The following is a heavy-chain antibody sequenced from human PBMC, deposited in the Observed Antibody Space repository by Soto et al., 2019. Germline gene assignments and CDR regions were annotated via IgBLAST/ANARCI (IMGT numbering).Heavy chain of an antibody. V-gene: IGHV4-34*01. CDR1: GGSFSGYY. CDR2: INHSGST. D-gene: IGHD3-9*01. Sequence: SLTCAVYGGSFSGYYWSWIRQPPGKGLEWIGEINHSGSTNYNPSLKSRVTISVDTSKNQFSLKLSSVTAADTAVYYCARALASLETGYNYYYGMDVWGQGTTVTVSS. J-gene: IGHJ6*02. CDR3: ARALASLETGYNYYYGMDV.